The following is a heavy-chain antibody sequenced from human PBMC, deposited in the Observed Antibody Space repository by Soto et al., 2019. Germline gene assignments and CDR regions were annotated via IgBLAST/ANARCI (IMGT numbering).Heavy chain of an antibody. CDR2: IYHSGTT. CDR3: ARMAAAGGNIFDF. Sequence: SETRSLTCTGSGGSTSSYYWNWIRQPPGKGLEWIGYIYHSGTTNYNPSLKSRVAISVDTPKNQFSLKLSSVTAADTAVYYCARMAAAGGNIFDFWGQGTLVTVSS. D-gene: IGHD6-13*01. J-gene: IGHJ4*02. CDR1: GGSTSSYY. V-gene: IGHV4-59*01.